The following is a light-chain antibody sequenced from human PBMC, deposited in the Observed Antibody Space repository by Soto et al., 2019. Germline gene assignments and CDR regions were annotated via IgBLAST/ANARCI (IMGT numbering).Light chain of an antibody. V-gene: IGKV3-11*01. J-gene: IGKJ4*01. CDR1: QSVSSY. Sequence: EIVLTQSPATLSLSPGERATLSCRASQSVSSYLAWYQQKPGQAPRLLIYDASNRATGIPARFSGRGSGKDFTLTISSLEPEDFAVYYCQQRSNWPSFGGGTKVELK. CDR2: DAS. CDR3: QQRSNWPS.